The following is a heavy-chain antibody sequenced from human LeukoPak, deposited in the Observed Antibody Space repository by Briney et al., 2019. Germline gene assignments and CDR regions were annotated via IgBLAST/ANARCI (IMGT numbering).Heavy chain of an antibody. CDR2: ITGSGGNT. J-gene: IGHJ6*02. CDR1: GFTFSSHS. CDR3: AKAASSSWPSYYYGMDV. D-gene: IGHD6-13*01. V-gene: IGHV3-23*01. Sequence: GGSLRLSCAASGFTFSSHSMSWVRQAPGMGLEWVSVITGSGGNTYYADSVKGRFTISKDNSKNTVYLQMSSLRVDDTAVYYCAKAASSSWPSYYYGMDVWGQGTTVTVSS.